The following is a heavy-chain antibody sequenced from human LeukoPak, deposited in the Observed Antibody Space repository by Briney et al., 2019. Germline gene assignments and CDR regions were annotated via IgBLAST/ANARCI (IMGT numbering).Heavy chain of an antibody. D-gene: IGHD3-3*01. Sequence: SETLSLTCTVSGGSISSSSYYWGWIRQPPGKGLEWIGSIYYSGSTYYNPSLKSRVTISVDTSKNQFSLKLSSVTAADTAVYYCARVDYDFWGGGPSWFDPWGQGTLVTVSS. CDR2: IYYSGST. J-gene: IGHJ5*02. CDR1: GGSISSSSYY. V-gene: IGHV4-39*07. CDR3: ARVDYDFWGGGPSWFDP.